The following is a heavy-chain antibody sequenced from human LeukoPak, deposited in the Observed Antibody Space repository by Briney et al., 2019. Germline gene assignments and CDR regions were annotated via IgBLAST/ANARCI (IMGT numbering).Heavy chain of an antibody. J-gene: IGHJ5*02. V-gene: IGHV3-11*03. CDR1: GFTFSHYY. CDR2: INGSSSDT. CDR3: ARRGTTYCTVDSCHPTWFDP. Sequence: GWSLRLSRAASGFTFSHYYMIWIRPAPGRELEWISYINGSSSDTKDADTVKGRLTISRDNAKNSLYLLMNSLRAEDTAVYYCARRGTTYCTVDSCHPTWFDPWGQGTLVTVSS. D-gene: IGHD2-15*01.